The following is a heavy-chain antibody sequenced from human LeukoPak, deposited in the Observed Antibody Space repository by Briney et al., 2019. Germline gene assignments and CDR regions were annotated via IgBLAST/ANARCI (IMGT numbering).Heavy chain of an antibody. CDR1: GYSISSGYY. J-gene: IGHJ4*02. D-gene: IGHD5-24*01. V-gene: IGHV4-38-2*02. CDR2: VYHSGST. CDR3: ARDAVGDGYVNFDY. Sequence: SETLSLTCTVSGYSISSGYYWGWIRQPPGKGLEWIGSVYHSGSTYYNPSLKSRVTISVDTSKNQFSLELSSVTAADTAVYYCARDAVGDGYVNFDYWGQGTLVTVSS.